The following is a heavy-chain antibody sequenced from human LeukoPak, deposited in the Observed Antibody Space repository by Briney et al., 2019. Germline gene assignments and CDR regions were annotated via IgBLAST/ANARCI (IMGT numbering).Heavy chain of an antibody. CDR1: VGSISSYY. V-gene: IGHV4-4*07. D-gene: IGHD6-19*01. Sequence: SETLSLTCTVSVGSISSYYWSWIRQPAGKGLEWIGRIYTSWSTNYNPSLKSRVSMSVDTSKNQFSLKVTSVTAADTAVYYCARGSGSGWYHDAFDIWGQGTMVTVSS. CDR2: IYTSWST. J-gene: IGHJ3*02. CDR3: ARGSGSGWYHDAFDI.